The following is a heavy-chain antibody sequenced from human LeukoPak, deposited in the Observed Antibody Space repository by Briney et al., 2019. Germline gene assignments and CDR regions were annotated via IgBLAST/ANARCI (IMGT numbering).Heavy chain of an antibody. CDR1: GGSINSGTYY. D-gene: IGHD2-2*01. CDR3: ARHSSSTTYYYYMDV. J-gene: IGHJ6*03. CDR2: MYHDGRT. V-gene: IGHV4-39*01. Sequence: PSEALSLTCTVSGGSINSGTYYWGWIRQPPGKGLEWIASMYHDGRTSYNPSLESRVTISVDTSKSQFSLKLSSVTAADTAVYYCARHSSSTTYYYYMDVWGKGTTVTVSS.